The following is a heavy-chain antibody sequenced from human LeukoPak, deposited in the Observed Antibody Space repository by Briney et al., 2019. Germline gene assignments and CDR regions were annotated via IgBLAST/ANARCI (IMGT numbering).Heavy chain of an antibody. J-gene: IGHJ3*02. V-gene: IGHV3-11*01. CDR2: INSSGNTI. CDR3: ARGTHGAFDI. D-gene: IGHD2-15*01. Sequence: PGGFLRLSCAASGFTCSDYYMSWIPQAPGKGLEWISYINSSGNTIYYADSVKGRCTISRDNAKNSLYLQMNSLRAEDTAVYYCARGTHGAFDIWGQGTMVTVSS. CDR1: GFTCSDYY.